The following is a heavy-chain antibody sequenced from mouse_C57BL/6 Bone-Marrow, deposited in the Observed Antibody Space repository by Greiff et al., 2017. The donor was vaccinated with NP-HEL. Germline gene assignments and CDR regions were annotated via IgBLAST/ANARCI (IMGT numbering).Heavy chain of an antibody. CDR1: GFTFSDYY. D-gene: IGHD2-12*01. J-gene: IGHJ4*01. CDR3: ARHGSYLHYYAMDY. V-gene: IGHV5-12*01. CDR2: ISNGGGST. Sequence: EVHLVESGGGLVQPGGSLKLSCAASGFTFSDYYMYWVRQTPEKRLEWVAYISNGGGSTYYPDTVKGRFTISRDNAKNTLYLQMSRLKSEDTAMYYCARHGSYLHYYAMDYWGQGTSVTVSS.